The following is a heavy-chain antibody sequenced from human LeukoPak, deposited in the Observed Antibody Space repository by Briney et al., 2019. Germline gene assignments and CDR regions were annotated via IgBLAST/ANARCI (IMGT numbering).Heavy chain of an antibody. J-gene: IGHJ6*03. V-gene: IGHV1-69*02. CDR1: GGTFSSYT. CDR2: IIPILGIA. Sequence: SSVKVSCKASGGTFSSYTISWVRQAPGQGLEWMGRIIPILGIANYAQKFQGRVTITADKSTSTAYMELSSLRSEDTAVYYCARGLAVEMATMNYYYYMDVWGKGTTVTVSS. D-gene: IGHD5-24*01. CDR3: ARGLAVEMATMNYYYYMDV.